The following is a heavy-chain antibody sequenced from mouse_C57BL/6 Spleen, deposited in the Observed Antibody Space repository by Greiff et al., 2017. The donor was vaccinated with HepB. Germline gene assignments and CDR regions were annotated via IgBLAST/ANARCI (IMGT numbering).Heavy chain of an antibody. V-gene: IGHV1-5*01. CDR1: GYTFTSYW. CDR3: TRWPPGITTVDAWFAY. Sequence: EVQLQQSGTVLARPGASVKMSCKTSGYTFTSYWMHWVKQRPGQGLEWIGAIYPGNSDTSYNQKFKGKAKLTAVTSASTAYMELSSLTNEDSAVYYCTRWPPGITTVDAWFAYWGQGTLVTVSA. CDR2: IYPGNSDT. D-gene: IGHD1-1*01. J-gene: IGHJ3*01.